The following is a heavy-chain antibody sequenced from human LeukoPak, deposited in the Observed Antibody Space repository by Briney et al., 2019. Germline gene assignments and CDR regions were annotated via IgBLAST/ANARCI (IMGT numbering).Heavy chain of an antibody. Sequence: ASVKVSCKASGYTFTSYGISWVRQAPGQGLEWMGWISAYNGNTNYAQKLQGRVTMTTDTSTSTAYMELRSLRSDDTAVYYCARSPPLSSDGDYDYRRGARGLNSKNRAVELSYDYWGQGTLVTVSS. CDR3: ARSPPLSSDGDYDYRRGARGLNSKNRAVELSYDY. J-gene: IGHJ4*02. V-gene: IGHV1-18*01. CDR1: GYTFTSYG. CDR2: ISAYNGNT. D-gene: IGHD4-17*01.